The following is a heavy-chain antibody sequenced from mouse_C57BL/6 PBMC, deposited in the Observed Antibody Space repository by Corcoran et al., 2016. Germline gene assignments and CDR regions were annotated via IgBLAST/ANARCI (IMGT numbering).Heavy chain of an antibody. CDR2: INTYSGVP. Sequence: QIQLVQSGPELKKPGETVKISCKASGYTFTTYGMSWVKQAPGKGLKGRGWINTYSGVPTYADDFKERFAFSLETSASTSYLKLNNLKNEDTATYFWARSGDGYGAMDYWGQGTSVTVSS. D-gene: IGHD2-3*01. V-gene: IGHV9-3*01. CDR3: ARSGDGYGAMDY. J-gene: IGHJ4*01. CDR1: GYTFTTYG.